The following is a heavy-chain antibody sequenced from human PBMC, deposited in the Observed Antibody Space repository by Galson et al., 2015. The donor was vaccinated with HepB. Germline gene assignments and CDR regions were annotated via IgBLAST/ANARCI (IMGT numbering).Heavy chain of an antibody. CDR1: GFTFSDYW. D-gene: IGHD6-19*01. Sequence: SLRLSCAASGFTFSDYWMNWVRQAPGKGLEWVANIKQDGSEKKYVDSVKGRFTISRDNAKNSLYLQMNSLRAEDTAVYYCARGSVGGSYFGYWGQGTLVTVSS. CDR3: ARGSVGGSYFGY. J-gene: IGHJ4*02. CDR2: IKQDGSEK. V-gene: IGHV3-7*01.